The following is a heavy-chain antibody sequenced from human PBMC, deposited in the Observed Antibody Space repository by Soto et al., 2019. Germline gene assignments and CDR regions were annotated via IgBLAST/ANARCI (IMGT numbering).Heavy chain of an antibody. Sequence: ETLSLTCAVSGYSISSGYYWGLIRQPPGKGLEWIGSIYHSGSTYYNPSLKSRVTISVDTSKNQFSLKLSSVTAADTAVYYCARATDDSSGSYYFDYWGQGTLVTVSS. D-gene: IGHD3-22*01. CDR1: GYSISSGYY. CDR2: IYHSGST. V-gene: IGHV4-38-2*01. CDR3: ARATDDSSGSYYFDY. J-gene: IGHJ4*02.